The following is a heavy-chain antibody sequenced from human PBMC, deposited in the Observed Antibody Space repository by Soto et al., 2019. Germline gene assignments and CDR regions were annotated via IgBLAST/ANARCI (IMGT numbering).Heavy chain of an antibody. V-gene: IGHV1-2*04. Sequence: GASVEVSCKASGYTFTGYYMHWVLQAPGQGLEWMGWINPNSGGTNYAQKFQGWVTMTRDTSISTAYMELSRLRSDDTAVYYCARDTSRGYSGYALDYWGQGTLVTVSS. CDR1: GYTFTGYY. J-gene: IGHJ4*02. D-gene: IGHD5-12*01. CDR2: INPNSGGT. CDR3: ARDTSRGYSGYALDY.